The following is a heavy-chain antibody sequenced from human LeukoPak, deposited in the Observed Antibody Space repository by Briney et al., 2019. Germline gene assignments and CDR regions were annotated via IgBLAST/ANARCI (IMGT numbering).Heavy chain of an antibody. J-gene: IGHJ3*02. CDR2: ISWDGGST. CDR3: AKALLSHYGGAFDI. V-gene: IGHV3-43*01. D-gene: IGHD4-11*01. Sequence: PGGSLRLSCAASGFTFDDYTMHWVRQAPGKGLEWVSLISWDGGSTYYADSVKGRFTISRDNSKNSLYLQMNSLRAEDMALYYCAKALLSHYGGAFDIWGQGTMVTVSS. CDR1: GFTFDDYT.